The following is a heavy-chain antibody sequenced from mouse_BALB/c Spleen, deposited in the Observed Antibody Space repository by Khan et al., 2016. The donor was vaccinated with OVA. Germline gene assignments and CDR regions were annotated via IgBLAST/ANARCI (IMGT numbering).Heavy chain of an antibody. D-gene: IGHD2-2*01. CDR1: GYSFTTYY. V-gene: IGHV1S135*01. J-gene: IGHJ3*01. CDR2: IDPFSGDT. CDR3: TRHGYVAWFTY. Sequence: VQLKQSGPELMKPGTSVKISCKASGYSFTTYYIHWVMQSHGKSLEWIGYIDPFSGDTTFNQKFKGKATLTVDKSSSTAYIHLSNLTSEDSAIYYGTRHGYVAWFTYWGQGTLVTVSA.